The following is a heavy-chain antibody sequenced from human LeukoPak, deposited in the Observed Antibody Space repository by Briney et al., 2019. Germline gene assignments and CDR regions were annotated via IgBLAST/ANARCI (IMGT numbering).Heavy chain of an antibody. CDR1: GFTFSNAW. D-gene: IGHD4-17*01. V-gene: IGHV3-15*01. Sequence: GGSLRLSCAASGFTFSNAWMSWFRQAPGKGLEWVGRIKSKTDGGTTDYAAPVKGRFTISRDDSKNTLYLQMSSLKTEDTAVYYCTTGGDYVAYYFDYWGQGTLVTVSS. CDR3: TTGGDYVAYYFDY. J-gene: IGHJ4*02. CDR2: IKSKTDGGTT.